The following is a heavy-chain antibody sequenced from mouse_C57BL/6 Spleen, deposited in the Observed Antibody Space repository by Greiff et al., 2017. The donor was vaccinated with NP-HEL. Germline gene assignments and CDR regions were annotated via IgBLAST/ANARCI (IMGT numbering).Heavy chain of an antibody. J-gene: IGHJ4*01. CDR2: INPSNGGT. V-gene: IGHV1-53*01. Sequence: QVHVKQPGTELVKPGASVKLSCKASGYTFTSYWMHWVKQRPGQGLEWIGNINPSNGGTNYNEKFKSKATLTVDKSSSTAYMQLSSLTSEDSAVYYCAREKLLREVDYWGQGTSVTVSS. CDR1: GYTFTSYW. CDR3: AREKLLREVDY. D-gene: IGHD1-1*01.